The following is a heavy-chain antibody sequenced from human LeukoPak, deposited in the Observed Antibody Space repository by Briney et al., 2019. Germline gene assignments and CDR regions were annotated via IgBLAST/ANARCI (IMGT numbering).Heavy chain of an antibody. V-gene: IGHV1-18*01. CDR1: GYSFTSYG. Sequence: ASVKVSCKASGYSFTSYGFTWVRRAPGQGPEWMGRVSAYDGSTNYARKIRGRVTMTTDASKNTVYMELRSLRFDDTAVYYCARGGRDGMDVWGQGTTVTVSS. J-gene: IGHJ6*02. CDR3: ARGGRDGMDV. D-gene: IGHD3-10*01. CDR2: VSAYDGST.